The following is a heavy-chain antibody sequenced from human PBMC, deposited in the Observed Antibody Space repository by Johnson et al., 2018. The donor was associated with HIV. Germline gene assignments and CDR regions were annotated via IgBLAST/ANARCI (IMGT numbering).Heavy chain of an antibody. Sequence: QEQLVESGGSVVRPGGSLRLSCAASGFTFSSYGMHWVRQAPDKGLEWVALISYDGSNKYYADSVKGRFTISRDNSKNTLYLQMNSLRAEDTAVYYCARTRKYTSGPPCAIDFWGQGTMVTVSS. CDR2: ISYDGSNK. CDR3: ARTRKYTSGPPCAIDF. CDR1: GFTFSSYG. V-gene: IGHV3-30*03. D-gene: IGHD3-22*01. J-gene: IGHJ3*01.